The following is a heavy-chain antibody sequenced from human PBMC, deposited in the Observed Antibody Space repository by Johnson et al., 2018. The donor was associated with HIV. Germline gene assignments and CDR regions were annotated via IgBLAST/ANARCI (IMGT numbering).Heavy chain of an antibody. D-gene: IGHD4-17*01. CDR2: IWYDGSRK. V-gene: IGHV3-30*02. CDR3: AKEGSRGTVTQAPDAFDI. J-gene: IGHJ3*02. CDR1: GFIFSSYG. Sequence: QVQLVESGGGLVQPGGSLRLSCAASGFIFSSYGMHWVRQAPGNGLEWVAFIWYDGSRKYYADSVKGRFTISRVNSKNMLYLQMNSLRVEDTAVYYCAKEGSRGTVTQAPDAFDIWGQGTMVTVSS.